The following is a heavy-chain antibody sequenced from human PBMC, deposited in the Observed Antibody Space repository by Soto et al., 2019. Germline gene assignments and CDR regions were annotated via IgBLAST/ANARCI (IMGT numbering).Heavy chain of an antibody. V-gene: IGHV3-9*01. CDR2: ISWNSGSI. J-gene: IGHJ4*02. D-gene: IGHD3-10*01. Sequence: EVQLVESGGGLVQPGRSLRLSCAASGFTFDDYAMHWVRQAPGKGLEWVSGISWNSGSIGYADSVKGRFTISRDNAKNSLYLQMNSLRAEDTALYYCAKALTPYYGSGSSSFDYWGQGTLVTVSS. CDR1: GFTFDDYA. CDR3: AKALTPYYGSGSSSFDY.